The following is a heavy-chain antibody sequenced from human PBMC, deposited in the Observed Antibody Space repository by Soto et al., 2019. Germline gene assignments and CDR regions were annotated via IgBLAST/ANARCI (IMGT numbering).Heavy chain of an antibody. V-gene: IGHV4-59*08. CDR1: GGSIGSYY. J-gene: IGHJ4*02. CDR2: IYYSGST. D-gene: IGHD3-3*01. Sequence: QVQLQESGPGLVKPSETLSLTCSVSGGSIGSYYWSWIRQPPGKGLEWIGYIYYSGSTNYNPSLKRRVTISVDPSKNQFSLKLSSVPAADTAVYYCARGGWRQIDYWGQGTLVTVSS. CDR3: ARGGWRQIDY.